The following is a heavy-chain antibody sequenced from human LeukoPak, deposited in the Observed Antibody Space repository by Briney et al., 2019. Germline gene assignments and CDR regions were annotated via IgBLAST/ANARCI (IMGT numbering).Heavy chain of an antibody. Sequence: GGSLRLSCAASGFTFSSYSMNWVRQAPGKGLEWVSSISSSSSYIYYADSVKGRFTISRDNSKNTLYLQMNSLRAEDTAVYYCAKDLNSSYLVSGAFDIWGQGTMVTVSS. CDR3: AKDLNSSYLVSGAFDI. CDR1: GFTFSSYS. D-gene: IGHD5-18*01. J-gene: IGHJ3*02. CDR2: ISSSSSYI. V-gene: IGHV3-21*01.